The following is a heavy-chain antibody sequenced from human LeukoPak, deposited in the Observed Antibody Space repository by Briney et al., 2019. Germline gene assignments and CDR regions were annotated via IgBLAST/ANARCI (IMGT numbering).Heavy chain of an antibody. J-gene: IGHJ4*02. CDR2: IRSKADGGTT. CDR1: GFTFRDYN. CDR3: ARDDRPSGHDFDY. D-gene: IGHD6-6*01. V-gene: IGHV3-49*03. Sequence: GGSLRLSCAASGFTFRDYNINWFRQAPGRGLEWVGFIRSKADGGTTEYAASVKGRFTISRDDSKNVAYLQINNLRAEDTALYYCARDDRPSGHDFDYWGQGTLVTVSS.